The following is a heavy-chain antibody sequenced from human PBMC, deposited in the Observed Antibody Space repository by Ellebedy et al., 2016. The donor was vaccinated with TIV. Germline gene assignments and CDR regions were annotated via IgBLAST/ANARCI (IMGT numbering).Heavy chain of an antibody. J-gene: IGHJ6*02. Sequence: PGGSLRLSCTASGFTFSAFGIHWARPAPGKGLEWVAHIWYDGSDKYYADSVKGRFPISRDNSKSTLYLQMSSLRGEDTAVYYCARAWIPYGLDVWGHGTTVTVSS. CDR3: ARAWIPYGLDV. CDR1: GFTFSAFG. V-gene: IGHV3-33*01. CDR2: IWYDGSDK. D-gene: IGHD5-12*01.